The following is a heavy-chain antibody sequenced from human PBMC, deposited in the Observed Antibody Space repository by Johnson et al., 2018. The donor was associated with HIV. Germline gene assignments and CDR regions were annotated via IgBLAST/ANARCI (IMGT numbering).Heavy chain of an antibody. CDR1: GFTFSDFY. J-gene: IGHJ3*02. V-gene: IGHV3-11*04. Sequence: QVQLVESGGGLVKPGGSLRLSCAVSGFTFSDFYMSWIRQAPGKGLEWVSYISSSGGTIYYADSVKGRFTISRDNAKNSLYLQMNRLRADDTAVYYCAKVRSRWTTFDDALDIWGQGTLVTVSS. CDR2: ISSSGGTI. CDR3: AKVRSRWTTFDDALDI. D-gene: IGHD4-11*01.